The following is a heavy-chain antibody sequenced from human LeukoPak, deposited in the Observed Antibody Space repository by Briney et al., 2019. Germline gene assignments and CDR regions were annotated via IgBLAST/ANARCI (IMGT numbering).Heavy chain of an antibody. D-gene: IGHD2-15*01. J-gene: IGHJ4*02. CDR1: GGTFSSYA. CDR2: IIPIFGTA. Sequence: SVKVSCKASGGTFSSYAISWVRQAPGQGLEWMGGIIPIFGTANYAQKFQGRVTITADKSTSTAYMELSSLRSEDTAVYYCARGGKYGCSAGSCYSDYWGQGTLVTVSS. CDR3: ARGGKYGCSAGSCYSDY. V-gene: IGHV1-69*06.